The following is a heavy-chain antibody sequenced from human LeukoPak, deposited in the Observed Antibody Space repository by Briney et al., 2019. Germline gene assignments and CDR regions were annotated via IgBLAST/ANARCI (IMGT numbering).Heavy chain of an antibody. CDR1: GFTFSSYW. D-gene: IGHD4-17*01. CDR2: IKQDGSEK. Sequence: GGSLRLSCAASGFTFSSYWMSWVRQAPGKGLEWVANIKQDGSEKYYVDSVKGRFTISRDNAKNSLYLQMNSLRAEDTAVYYCARDRRHIRFAHYFDYWGQGTLVTVSS. V-gene: IGHV3-7*01. J-gene: IGHJ4*02. CDR3: ARDRRHIRFAHYFDY.